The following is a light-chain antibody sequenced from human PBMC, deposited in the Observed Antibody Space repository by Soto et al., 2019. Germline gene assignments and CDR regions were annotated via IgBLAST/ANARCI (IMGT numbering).Light chain of an antibody. CDR1: QSINSRD. CDR3: QQYGSSPPTYT. Sequence: EAVLTQSPGTLSLSPGERVTLSCRASQSINSRDLAWYQQIPGQAPRLLIYGASSRATGIPDRFSGSGSGTDFTLTISRLEPEDFAVYYCQQYGSSPPTYTFGQGTKLEIK. CDR2: GAS. V-gene: IGKV3-20*01. J-gene: IGKJ2*01.